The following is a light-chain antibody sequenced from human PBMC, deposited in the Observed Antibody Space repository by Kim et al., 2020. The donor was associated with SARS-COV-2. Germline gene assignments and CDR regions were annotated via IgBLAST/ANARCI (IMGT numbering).Light chain of an antibody. J-gene: IGLJ3*02. Sequence: VATGKRARITDGGNEIGSKSVHGYQQKPGQAPVLVIYYDSDRTSGIPERFSGSNSGNTATLTISRVEAGDEADYYCQVWDSSSWVFGGGTQLTVL. CDR1: EIGSKS. V-gene: IGLV3-21*04. CDR3: QVWDSSSWV. CDR2: YDS.